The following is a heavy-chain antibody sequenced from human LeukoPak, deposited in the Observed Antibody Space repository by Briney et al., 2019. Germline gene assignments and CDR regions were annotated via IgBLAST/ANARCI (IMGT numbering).Heavy chain of an antibody. CDR2: IASDGAWT. J-gene: IGHJ4*02. Sequence: GGSLRLSCSASGFTFSSHTMHWVRQTPGKGLEYVSSIASDGAWTYYADSVKGRFTISRDNSKNTLYVQMSSLRVEDSVLYHCVKDLSGTYSFDYWGQGTLVTVSS. CDR1: GFTFSSHT. CDR3: VKDLSGTYSFDY. D-gene: IGHD1-26*01. V-gene: IGHV3-64*05.